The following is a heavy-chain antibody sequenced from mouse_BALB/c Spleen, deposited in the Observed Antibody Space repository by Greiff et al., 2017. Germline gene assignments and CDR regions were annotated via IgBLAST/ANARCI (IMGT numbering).Heavy chain of an antibody. D-gene: IGHD2-9*01. Sequence: VQLQQSGAELVRPGVSVKISCKGSGYTFTDYAMHWVKQSHAKSLEWIGVISTYYGDASYNQKFKGKATMTVDKSSSTAYMELARLTSEDSAIYYCARGSLLWFYYFDYWGQGTTLTVSS. V-gene: IGHV1S137*01. CDR3: ARGSLLWFYYFDY. J-gene: IGHJ2*01. CDR2: ISTYYGDA. CDR1: GYTFTDYA.